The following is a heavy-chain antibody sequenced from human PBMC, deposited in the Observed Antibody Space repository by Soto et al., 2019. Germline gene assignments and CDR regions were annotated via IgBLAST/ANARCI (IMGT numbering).Heavy chain of an antibody. CDR3: AKDLGYCSRTGCYDFYAMDV. CDR2: ISGSGGTT. D-gene: IGHD2-2*01. Sequence: EVQLLESGGGLVQPGGSLRLSCAASGYTFSSSAINWVRQAPGKGLEWVSGISGSGGTTYYADSVKGRFTISRDNSKNTVWLQMNSLRAEDTALYYCAKDLGYCSRTGCYDFYAMDVWGQGTTVTVSS. V-gene: IGHV3-23*01. J-gene: IGHJ6*02. CDR1: GYTFSSSA.